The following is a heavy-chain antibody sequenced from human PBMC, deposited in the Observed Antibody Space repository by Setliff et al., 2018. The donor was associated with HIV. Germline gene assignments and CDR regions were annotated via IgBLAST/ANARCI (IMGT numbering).Heavy chain of an antibody. V-gene: IGHV1-18*01. CDR1: GYDFINYG. Sequence: ASVKVSCKASGYDFINYGFNWVRQAPGQGLEWVGWISPYNGDTNYAQKFQGRVTMTTDTSTSTVYMDLRNLRSEDTAVYYCARNQGDSSGWYAGDYWGHGTLVTVSS. CDR2: ISPYNGDT. CDR3: ARNQGDSSGWYAGDY. J-gene: IGHJ4*01. D-gene: IGHD6-19*01.